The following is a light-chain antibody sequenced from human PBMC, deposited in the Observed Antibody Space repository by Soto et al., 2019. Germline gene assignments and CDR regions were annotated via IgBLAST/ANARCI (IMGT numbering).Light chain of an antibody. CDR1: QSFSNW. CDR3: PRFDRYSWT. Sequence: DIQMTQSPSTLSASLGERVTITCRASQSFSNWLAWYQQKPGKAPRLLIYDVSSLESGVPSRFSGSASGTEFILSISSLPPDDFATYYCPRFDRYSWTFGQGTTVEMK. V-gene: IGKV1-5*01. J-gene: IGKJ1*01. CDR2: DVS.